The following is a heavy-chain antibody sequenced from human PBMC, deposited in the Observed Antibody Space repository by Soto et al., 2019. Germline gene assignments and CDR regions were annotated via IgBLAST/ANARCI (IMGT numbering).Heavy chain of an antibody. J-gene: IGHJ6*02. CDR1: GYTFTDYY. V-gene: IGHV1-2*02. Sequence: ASVKVSCKASGYTFTDYYMHWVRQAPGQGLEWMGWINPNSGGTNYAQKFQGRVTMTRDTSISTAYMELSRLRSDDTAVYYCAKVGGYYDFWSDPLYGMDVWGQGTTVTVSS. CDR2: INPNSGGT. D-gene: IGHD3-3*01. CDR3: AKVGGYYDFWSDPLYGMDV.